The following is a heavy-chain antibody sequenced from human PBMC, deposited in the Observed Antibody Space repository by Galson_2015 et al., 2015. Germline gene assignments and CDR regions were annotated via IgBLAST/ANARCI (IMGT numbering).Heavy chain of an antibody. CDR1: GGTFSSYA. J-gene: IGHJ6*03. V-gene: IGHV1-69*13. CDR2: IIPIFGTA. Sequence: SVKVSCKASGGTFSSYAISWVRQAPGQGLEWMGGIIPIFGTANYAQKFQGRVTITADESTSTAYMELSSLRSEDTAVYYCARASLQSSSRYYYNYYMDVWGKGTTVTVSS. CDR3: ARASLQSSSRYYYNYYMDV. D-gene: IGHD6-13*01.